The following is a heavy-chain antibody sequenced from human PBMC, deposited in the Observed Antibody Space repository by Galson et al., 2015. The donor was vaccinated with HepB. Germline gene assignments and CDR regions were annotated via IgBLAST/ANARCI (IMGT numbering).Heavy chain of an antibody. Sequence: ETLSLTCTVSGGSISSYYWSWIRQPPGKGLEWIGYIYYSGSTNYNPSLKSRVTISVDTSKNQFSLKLSSVTAADTAVYYCARVIGGGGAYSNYLGSHYFDYWGQGTLVTVSS. CDR3: ARVIGGGGAYSNYLGSHYFDY. CDR2: IYYSGST. D-gene: IGHD4-11*01. V-gene: IGHV4-59*01. J-gene: IGHJ4*02. CDR1: GGSISSYY.